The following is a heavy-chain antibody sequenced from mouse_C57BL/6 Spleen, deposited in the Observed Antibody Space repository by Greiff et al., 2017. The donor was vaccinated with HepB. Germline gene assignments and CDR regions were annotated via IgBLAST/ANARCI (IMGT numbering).Heavy chain of an antibody. CDR1: GYTFTSYW. Sequence: VQLQQSGAELVRPGSSVKLSCKASGYTFTSYWMDWVKQRPGQGLEWIGNIYPSDSETHYNQKFKDKATLTVDKSSSTAYMQLSSLTSEDSAVYYCARRYYDYEGGFDYWGQGTTLTVSS. CDR3: ARRYYDYEGGFDY. V-gene: IGHV1-61*01. CDR2: IYPSDSET. D-gene: IGHD2-4*01. J-gene: IGHJ2*01.